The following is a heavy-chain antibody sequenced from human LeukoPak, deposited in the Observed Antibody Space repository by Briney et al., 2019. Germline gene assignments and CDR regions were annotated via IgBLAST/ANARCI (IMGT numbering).Heavy chain of an antibody. V-gene: IGHV3-21*01. J-gene: IGHJ4*02. CDR1: GFTFSNYS. CDR3: ARGGPRDGYDY. D-gene: IGHD5-18*01. CDR2: ISSLSSYI. Sequence: PGGSLRLSCAASGFTFSNYSMNWVRQAPGKGLEWVSSISSLSSYIYYADSLKGRFTISRDNAKNSLYLRMNSLRAEDTAVYYCARGGPRDGYDYWGQGTLVTVSS.